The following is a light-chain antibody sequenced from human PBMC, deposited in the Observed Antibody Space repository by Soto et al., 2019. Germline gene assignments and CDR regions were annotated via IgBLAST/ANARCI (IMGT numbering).Light chain of an antibody. CDR1: QSISSY. V-gene: IGKV1-39*01. Sequence: DIQMTQSPSSLSASVGDRVTITCRASQSISSYLNWYQQKPGKAPKLLIYAASSLQSGVPSRFSGTGSGTDFSLNISSLQPEDFATYYWLQSYSTPRTFGQVTKVDIK. CDR3: LQSYSTPRT. J-gene: IGKJ1*01. CDR2: AAS.